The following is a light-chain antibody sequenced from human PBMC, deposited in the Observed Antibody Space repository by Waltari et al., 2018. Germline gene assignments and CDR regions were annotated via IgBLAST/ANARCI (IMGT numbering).Light chain of an antibody. CDR3: QHLTNWPFT. CDR1: QSVSSK. CDR2: GAS. Sequence: EIVMTQSPATLSVSPGERATRSCRASQSVSSKLAWFQQTTGQAPRLLIYGASTRATGSPARFSGSGSGTDFTLIISSLQSEDFADYYCQHLTNWPFTFGPGTKVDIK. V-gene: IGKV3-15*01. J-gene: IGKJ3*01.